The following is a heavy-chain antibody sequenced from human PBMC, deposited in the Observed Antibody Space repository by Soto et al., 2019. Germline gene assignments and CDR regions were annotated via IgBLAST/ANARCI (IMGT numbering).Heavy chain of an antibody. J-gene: IGHJ6*02. Sequence: SETLSLTCAVYGGSFSGYYWSWIRQPPGKGLEWIGEINHGGSTNYNPSLKSRVTISVDTSKNQFSLKLSSVTAADTAVYYCARLKEIVATINTYYYGMDFWGQGPTVTVSS. CDR3: ARLKEIVATINTYYYGMDF. D-gene: IGHD5-12*01. CDR1: GGSFSGYY. CDR2: INHGGST. V-gene: IGHV4-34*01.